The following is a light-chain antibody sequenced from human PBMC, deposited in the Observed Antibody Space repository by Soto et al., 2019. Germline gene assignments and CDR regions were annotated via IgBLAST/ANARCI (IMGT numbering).Light chain of an antibody. CDR3: QKYNSAPRT. Sequence: DIQMTQSPSSLSASVGDRVTITCRASQGISNYLAWYQQKPGKVPKLLIYAASTLHTGVPSRFSGSGSGTDFTLTIRSLQPEAVATCYCQKYNSAPRTFGHGTKVDIK. CDR2: AAS. V-gene: IGKV1-27*01. J-gene: IGKJ3*01. CDR1: QGISNY.